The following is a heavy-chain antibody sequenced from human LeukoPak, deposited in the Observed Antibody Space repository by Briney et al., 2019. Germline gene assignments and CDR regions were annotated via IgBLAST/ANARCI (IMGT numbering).Heavy chain of an antibody. Sequence: GGSLRLSCAASGFTFSAYTMNWVRQAPGRGLEGVSSISGSTRYIYYTDSVKGRFTISRDNPKNSLYLQMNSLRAEDTAMYYCARDPSRGGWYLDYWGQGTLVTVSS. V-gene: IGHV3-21*01. CDR2: ISGSTRYI. CDR3: ARDPSRGGWYLDY. J-gene: IGHJ4*02. CDR1: GFTFSAYT. D-gene: IGHD6-19*01.